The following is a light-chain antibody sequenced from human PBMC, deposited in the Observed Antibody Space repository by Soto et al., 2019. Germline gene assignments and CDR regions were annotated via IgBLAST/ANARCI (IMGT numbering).Light chain of an antibody. V-gene: IGKV3-11*01. CDR1: QSVSSY. CDR2: DTS. CDR3: QQRINWPLT. Sequence: EIVLTQSPATLSLSPGERASLSCRASQSVSSYLAWYQQKPGQAPRLLIYDTSNRATGIPARFSGSGSGTDFTLTISSLVREVFAVYYCQQRINWPLTFGGGTKVEIK. J-gene: IGKJ4*01.